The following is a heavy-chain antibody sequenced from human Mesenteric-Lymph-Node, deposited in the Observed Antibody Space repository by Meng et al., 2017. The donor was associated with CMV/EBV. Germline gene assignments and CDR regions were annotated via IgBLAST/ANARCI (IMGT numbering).Heavy chain of an antibody. Sequence: HVQLPQWGQGCLSPSETLSGTCAVDGGSFSGYYWNWIRQSPEKGLEWIGEINHSGSTTYNPSFTSRIIISVDTSTNQISLNMSSVTAADTAVYYCARGSSYDILTGYFDYWGQGALVTVSS. D-gene: IGHD3-9*01. V-gene: IGHV4-34*01. J-gene: IGHJ4*02. CDR1: GGSFSGYY. CDR3: ARGSSYDILTGYFDY. CDR2: INHSGST.